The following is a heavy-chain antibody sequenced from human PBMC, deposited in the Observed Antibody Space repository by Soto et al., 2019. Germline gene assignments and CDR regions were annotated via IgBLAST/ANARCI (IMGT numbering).Heavy chain of an antibody. CDR2: ISSSSSYI. V-gene: IGHV3-21*01. Sequence: GGSLRLSCAASGFTFSSYSMNWVRQAPGKGLEWVSSISSSSSYIYYADSVKGRFTISRDNAKNSLYLQMNSLRAEDTAVYYCAREGYCSSTSCYYSYYYYMDVWGKGTTVTVSS. CDR3: AREGYCSSTSCYYSYYYYMDV. J-gene: IGHJ6*03. CDR1: GFTFSSYS. D-gene: IGHD2-2*01.